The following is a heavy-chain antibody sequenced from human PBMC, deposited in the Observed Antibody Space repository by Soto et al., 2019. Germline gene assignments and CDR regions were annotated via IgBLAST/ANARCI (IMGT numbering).Heavy chain of an antibody. CDR3: ARHRDVDGYGMDV. Sequence: SETLSLTCTVSGGSISSSSYYWGWIRQPPGKGLEWIGSIYYSGSTYYNPSLKSRVTISVDTSKNQFSLKLSSVTAADTAVYYCARHRDVDGYGMDVWGQGTTVTVSS. D-gene: IGHD5-12*01. CDR2: IYYSGST. V-gene: IGHV4-39*01. J-gene: IGHJ6*02. CDR1: GGSISSSSYY.